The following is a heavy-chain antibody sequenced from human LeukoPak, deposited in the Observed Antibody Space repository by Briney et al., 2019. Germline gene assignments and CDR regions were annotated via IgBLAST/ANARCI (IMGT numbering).Heavy chain of an antibody. CDR2: ISPTSGGT. V-gene: IGHV1-2*02. J-gene: IGHJ4*02. CDR3: ARPAVVTSAIKLEY. CDR1: GDNLSGFI. Sequence: LSCTLSGDNLSGFIIHSVRQAPGPGLEWMGGISPTSGGTNSTQQLQGRVAMTSDTSSSIVYFELSSLGSDDTAMYYCARPAVVTSAIKLEYWGQRTLVSVSS. D-gene: IGHD2-2*01.